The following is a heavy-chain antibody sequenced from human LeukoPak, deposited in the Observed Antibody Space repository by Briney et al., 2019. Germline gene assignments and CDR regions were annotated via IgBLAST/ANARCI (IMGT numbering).Heavy chain of an antibody. Sequence: GASVKVSCKASGGTFSSYAISWVRQAPGQGLEWMGWINPNSGGTNYAQKFQGRVTMTRDTSISTAYMELSRLRSDDTAVYYCATSMVRGVIYYFDYWGQGTLVTVSS. CDR2: INPNSGGT. CDR3: ATSMVRGVIYYFDY. D-gene: IGHD3-10*01. J-gene: IGHJ4*02. V-gene: IGHV1-2*02. CDR1: GGTFSSYA.